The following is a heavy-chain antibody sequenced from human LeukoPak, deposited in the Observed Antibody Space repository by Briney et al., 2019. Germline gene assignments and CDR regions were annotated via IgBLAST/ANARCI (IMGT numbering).Heavy chain of an antibody. J-gene: IGHJ4*02. V-gene: IGHV3-23*01. CDR1: GFTFSSYA. CDR2: ISGSGGST. Sequence: GGSLRLSCAASGFTFSSYAMSWVRQAPGKGLEWVSAISGSGGSTYYADSVKGRFTISRDNSKNTLYLQMNSLRAEDTAVYYCAKRQHGRSGWYYFDYWGQGTLVTVSS. D-gene: IGHD6-19*01. CDR3: AKRQHGRSGWYYFDY.